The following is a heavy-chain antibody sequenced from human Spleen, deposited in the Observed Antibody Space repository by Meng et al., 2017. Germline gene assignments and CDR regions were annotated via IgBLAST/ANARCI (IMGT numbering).Heavy chain of an antibody. J-gene: IGHJ4*02. CDR3: ARGPTTMAHDFDY. Sequence: QGQLQQWGAVMLKPSETLSRTCVVSGGSFSDYYWSWIRQPPGKGLEWIGEINHSGSTNYNPSLESRATISVDTSQNNLSLKLSSVTAADSAVYYCARGPTTMAHDFDYWGQGTLVTVSS. CDR2: INHSGST. V-gene: IGHV4-34*01. CDR1: GGSFSDYY. D-gene: IGHD4-11*01.